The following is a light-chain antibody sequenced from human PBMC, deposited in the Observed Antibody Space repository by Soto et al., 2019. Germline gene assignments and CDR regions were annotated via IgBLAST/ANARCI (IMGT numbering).Light chain of an antibody. J-gene: IGLJ1*01. CDR2: DVS. CDR1: SSDVGAFNY. V-gene: IGLV2-14*03. Sequence: QSVLTQPASVSGSPVHAITITCRGNSSDVGAFNYVSWYQQHPGKAPKLMIYDVSNRPSGVSNRFSGSKSGNTASLTIYGLRADVEADYYCTSHNSNTTSVFGTWPKVT. CDR3: TSHNSNTTSV.